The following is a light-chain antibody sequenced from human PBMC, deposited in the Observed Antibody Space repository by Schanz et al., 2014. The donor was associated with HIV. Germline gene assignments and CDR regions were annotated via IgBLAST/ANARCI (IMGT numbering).Light chain of an antibody. V-gene: IGLV2-8*01. CDR2: EVS. CDR3: QSYDSSLSGVV. CDR1: SSDVGGYNY. J-gene: IGLJ2*01. Sequence: QSALTQPPSASGSPGQSVTISCTGTSSDVGGYNYVSWYQQHPGKAPKLMIYEVSKRPSGVSNRFSGSKSGNTASLTISGLQAEDEADYYCQSYDSSLSGVVFGGGTKLTVL.